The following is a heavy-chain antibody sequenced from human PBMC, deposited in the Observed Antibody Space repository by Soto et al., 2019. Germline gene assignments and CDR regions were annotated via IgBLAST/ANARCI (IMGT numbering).Heavy chain of an antibody. CDR1: GFTFSNYE. V-gene: IGHV3-64*01. Sequence: GGSLRLSCAASGFTFSNYEMHWVRQAPGKGLEYVSGISNNGAHTDYAKSVKGRFTISRDNSENTLYLQMGSLRAEDMALYYCARLLFGSRWPHGSTDVRGTATTLTVS. D-gene: IGHD6-13*01. J-gene: IGHJ6*03. CDR3: ARLLFGSRWPHGSTDV. CDR2: ISNNGAHT.